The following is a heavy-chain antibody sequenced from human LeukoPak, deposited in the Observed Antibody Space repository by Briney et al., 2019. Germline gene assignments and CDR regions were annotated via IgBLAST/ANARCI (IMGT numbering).Heavy chain of an antibody. Sequence: PSETLSLTCTVSGGSISSYCWSWIRQPPGKGLEWIGYIYYSGSTNYNPSLKSRVTISVDTSKNQFSLKLSSVTAADTAVYYCARGPGSSSWSNYNWFDPWGQGTLVTVSS. D-gene: IGHD6-13*01. CDR2: IYYSGST. J-gene: IGHJ5*02. CDR1: GGSISSYC. CDR3: ARGPGSSSWSNYNWFDP. V-gene: IGHV4-59*01.